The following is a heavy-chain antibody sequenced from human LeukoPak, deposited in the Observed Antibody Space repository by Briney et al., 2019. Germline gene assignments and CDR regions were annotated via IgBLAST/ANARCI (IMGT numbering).Heavy chain of an antibody. J-gene: IGHJ3*02. CDR2: INHSGST. CDR1: GGSFSGYY. V-gene: IGHV4-34*01. D-gene: IGHD2-2*01. Sequence: SSETLSLTCAVYGGSFSGYYWSWIRQPPGKGLEWIGEINHSGSTSYNPSLKSRVTISVDTSKNQFSLKLSSVTAADTAVYYCARELAYCSSSSCYGGTFHIWGQGTMVTVSS. CDR3: ARELAYCSSSSCYGGTFHI.